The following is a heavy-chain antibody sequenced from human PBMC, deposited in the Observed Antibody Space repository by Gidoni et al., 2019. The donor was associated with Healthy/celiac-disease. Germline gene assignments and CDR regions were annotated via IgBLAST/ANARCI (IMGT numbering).Heavy chain of an antibody. CDR1: GFTFSSYG. D-gene: IGHD1-26*01. CDR2: ISYDGSNK. Sequence: QVQLVESGGGVVQPGRSLRLSCAASGFTFSSYGMHWVRQAPGKGLEWVAVISYDGSNKYYADSVKGRFTISRDNSKNTLYLQMNSLRAEDTAVYYCAKDQIKLTPSGRYYYGMDVWGQGTTVTVSS. J-gene: IGHJ6*02. V-gene: IGHV3-30*18. CDR3: AKDQIKLTPSGRYYYGMDV.